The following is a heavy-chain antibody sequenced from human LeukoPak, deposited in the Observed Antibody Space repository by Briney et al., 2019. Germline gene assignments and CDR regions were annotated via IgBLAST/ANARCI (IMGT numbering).Heavy chain of an antibody. D-gene: IGHD2-15*01. CDR3: ARNEGGGRYIMFDY. V-gene: IGHV3-33*01. CDR1: GFTFSSYG. J-gene: IGHJ4*02. Sequence: GRSLRLSCAASGFTFSSYGMHWVRQASGKGLEWVAVIWYDGSNKYYADSVKGRFTISRDNSKNTLYLQMNSLRAEDTAVYYCARNEGGGRYIMFDYWGQGTLVTVSS. CDR2: IWYDGSNK.